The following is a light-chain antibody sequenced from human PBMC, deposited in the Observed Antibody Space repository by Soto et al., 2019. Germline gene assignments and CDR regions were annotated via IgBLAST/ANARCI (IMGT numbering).Light chain of an antibody. Sequence: QSALTQPASVSGSPGQSITISCTGTSSDVGSYNLVSWYQQHPGKAPKLMIYEGSKRPSGVSNRFSGSKSGNTASLTISGLQAEDEADYYCCSYAGSSTSHVVFGGGTNLTVL. CDR2: EGS. J-gene: IGLJ2*01. V-gene: IGLV2-23*01. CDR3: CSYAGSSTSHVV. CDR1: SSDVGSYNL.